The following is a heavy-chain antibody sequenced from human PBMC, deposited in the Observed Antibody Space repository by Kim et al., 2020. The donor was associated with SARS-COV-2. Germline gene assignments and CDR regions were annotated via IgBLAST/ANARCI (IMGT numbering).Heavy chain of an antibody. CDR2: IYYSGST. D-gene: IGHD5-18*01. CDR3: ARRQHQLWYDY. J-gene: IGHJ4*02. CDR1: GASISSSSYY. Sequence: SETLSLTCTVSGASISSSSYYWGWIRQPPGKGLEWIGSIYYSGSTYYNPSLKSRVTISVDTSKNQFSLKLSSVTAADTAVYYCARRQHQLWYDYWGQGTLVTVSS. V-gene: IGHV4-39*01.